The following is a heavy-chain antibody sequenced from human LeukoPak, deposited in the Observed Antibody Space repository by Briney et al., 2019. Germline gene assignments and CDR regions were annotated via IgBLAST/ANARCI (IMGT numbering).Heavy chain of an antibody. V-gene: IGHV5-51*01. J-gene: IGHJ4*02. CDR2: IYPGDSDT. D-gene: IGHD2-2*01. CDR1: GYTFNNYW. Sequence: GESLKISCKGSGYTFNNYWIGWVRQMPGKGLEWMGIIYPGDSDTRYSPSFQGQVTISADKSISTAYLQWSSLKASDTAMYYCARLLGVVVPAARFDYWGQGTLVTVSS. CDR3: ARLLGVVVPAARFDY.